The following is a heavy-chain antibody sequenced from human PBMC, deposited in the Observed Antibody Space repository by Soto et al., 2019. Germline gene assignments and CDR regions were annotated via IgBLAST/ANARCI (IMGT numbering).Heavy chain of an antibody. J-gene: IGHJ4*02. V-gene: IGHV3-23*01. D-gene: IGHD1-1*01. CDR2: ITGSGTST. CDR3: AKWNGYGDF. CDR1: GFTFSGYA. Sequence: SLRLSCAASGFTFSGYAMTWVRQAPGKGLEWVSSITGSGTSTYYADSVKGRFTITGDDSKNTVYLQMHSLRVEDTAVYYCAKWNGYGDFWGQGTLVTVSS.